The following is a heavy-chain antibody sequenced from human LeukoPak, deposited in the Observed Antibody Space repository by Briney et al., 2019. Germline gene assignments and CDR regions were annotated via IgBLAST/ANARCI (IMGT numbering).Heavy chain of an antibody. CDR3: ARESSGYYLDY. J-gene: IGHJ4*02. Sequence: SETLPLTCAVYGGSFSGYYWSWIRQPPGKGLEWIGEINHSGSTNYNPSLKSRVTISVDTSKNQFSLKLSSVTAADTAVYYCARESSGYYLDYWGQGTLVTVSS. D-gene: IGHD3-22*01. CDR2: INHSGST. V-gene: IGHV4-34*01. CDR1: GGSFSGYY.